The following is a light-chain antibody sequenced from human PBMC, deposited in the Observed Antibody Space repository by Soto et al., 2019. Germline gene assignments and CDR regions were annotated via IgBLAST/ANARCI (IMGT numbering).Light chain of an antibody. CDR3: QQYHRWPIT. V-gene: IGKV3-15*01. CDR1: QRIDSS. J-gene: IGKJ5*01. Sequence: EVVMTQSPATLSVSPGESATLSCRASQRIDSSVAWYQQIPGQPPRLLIFGASTKVTVIPARFSGSGSGTEFTLTISSLQSADFGVYYCQQYHRWPITFGQGTRLEI. CDR2: GAS.